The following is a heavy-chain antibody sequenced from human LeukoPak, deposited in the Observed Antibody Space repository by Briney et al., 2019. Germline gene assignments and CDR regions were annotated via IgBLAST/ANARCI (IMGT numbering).Heavy chain of an antibody. CDR3: ARDVVVVVGASRSNFYFYMDV. CDR2: INPNNGAT. D-gene: IGHD2-15*01. CDR1: GYTFTGYY. Sequence: ASVKVSCKASGYTFTGYYIHWVRQAPGQGLEWMGWINPNNGATNYAQKFQGRNTMTRDTSITTAYMELSSLRSDDTAIYYCARDVVVVVGASRSNFYFYMDVWGKGTTVTVSS. J-gene: IGHJ6*03. V-gene: IGHV1-2*02.